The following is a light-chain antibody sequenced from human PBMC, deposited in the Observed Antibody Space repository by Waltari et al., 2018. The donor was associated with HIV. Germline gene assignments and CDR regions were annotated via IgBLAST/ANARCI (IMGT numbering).Light chain of an antibody. CDR2: DNE. CDR1: NPNIENND. Sequence: QSVLTQPPSVSAAPGQRVTISCSGRNPNIENNDVSWYQQLPGRAPKVVIYDNEKRPSGIPDRFSGAKSGTSATLDITGLQTGDEADYYCAKWHTSLRAHVVFGGGTKVTVL. CDR3: AKWHTSLRAHVV. V-gene: IGLV1-51*01. J-gene: IGLJ2*01.